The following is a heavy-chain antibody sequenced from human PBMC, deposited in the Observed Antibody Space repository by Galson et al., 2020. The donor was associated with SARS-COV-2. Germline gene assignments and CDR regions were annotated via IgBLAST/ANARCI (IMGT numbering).Heavy chain of an antibody. V-gene: IGHV1-24*01. J-gene: IGHJ6*02. CDR1: GYTLTELS. D-gene: IGHD3-9*01. Sequence: ASVKVSCKVSGYTLTELSMHWVRQAPGKGLEWMGGFDPEDGETIYAQKFQGRVTITEDTSTDTAYMELSSLRSEDTAVYYCATVPYFDWSQSNYYYYGMDVWGQGTTVTVSS. CDR2: FDPEDGET. CDR3: ATVPYFDWSQSNYYYYGMDV.